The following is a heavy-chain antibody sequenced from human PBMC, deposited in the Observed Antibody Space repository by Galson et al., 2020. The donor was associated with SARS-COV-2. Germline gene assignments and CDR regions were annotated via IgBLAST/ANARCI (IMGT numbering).Heavy chain of an antibody. V-gene: IGHV3-7*01. Sequence: GGSLRLSCAASGFTFRNFWMSWVRQAPGKGLEWVANLKQDGREKYYVDSVKGRFTISRDNAKNSLYLQMNSLRAEDTAVYYCARGSAAYGSGSYVYFEYWGQGTLVSVSS. CDR2: LKQDGREK. CDR3: ARGSAAYGSGSYVYFEY. CDR1: GFTFRNFW. D-gene: IGHD3-10*01. J-gene: IGHJ4*02.